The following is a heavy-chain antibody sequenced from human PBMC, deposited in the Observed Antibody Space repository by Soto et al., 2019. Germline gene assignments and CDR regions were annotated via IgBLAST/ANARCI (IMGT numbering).Heavy chain of an antibody. CDR1: GFTFSSYA. J-gene: IGHJ3*02. D-gene: IGHD1-7*01. V-gene: IGHV3-30-3*01. Sequence: GGSLRLSCAASGFTFSSYAMRWVRQAPGKGLEWVAVISYDGSNKYYADSVKGRFTISRDNSKNTLYLQMNSLRAEDTAVYYCARPITGTTGYAFDIWGQGTMVTVSS. CDR2: ISYDGSNK. CDR3: ARPITGTTGYAFDI.